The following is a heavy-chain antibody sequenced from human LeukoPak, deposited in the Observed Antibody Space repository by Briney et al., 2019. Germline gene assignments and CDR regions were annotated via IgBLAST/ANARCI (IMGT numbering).Heavy chain of an antibody. CDR2: FDPEDGET. Sequence: ASVTVSCKVSGYTLTELSVHWVRQAPGKGLEWMGGFDPEDGETIYAQKFQGRVTMTEDTSTDTAYMELSSLRSEDTAVYYCARVTRQQLVRSPPLYYFDYWGQGTLVTVSS. J-gene: IGHJ4*02. D-gene: IGHD6-13*01. CDR3: ARVTRQQLVRSPPLYYFDY. V-gene: IGHV1-24*01. CDR1: GYTLTELS.